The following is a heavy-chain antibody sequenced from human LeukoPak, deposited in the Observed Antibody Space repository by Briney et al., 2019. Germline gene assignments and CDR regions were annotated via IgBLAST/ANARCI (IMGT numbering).Heavy chain of an antibody. CDR2: IYYSGSI. CDR3: ARRDGSSWYSFDY. J-gene: IGHJ4*02. CDR1: GGSISSYY. V-gene: IGHV4-59*08. D-gene: IGHD6-13*01. Sequence: PSETLSLTCTVSGGSISSYYWSWIRQPPGKGLEWIGYIYYSGSINYNPSLKSRVTTSVDTSKNQFSLKLSSVTAADTAVYYCARRDGSSWYSFDYWGQGTLVTVSS.